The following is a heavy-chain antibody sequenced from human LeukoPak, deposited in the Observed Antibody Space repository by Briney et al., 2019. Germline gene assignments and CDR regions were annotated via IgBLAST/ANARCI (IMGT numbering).Heavy chain of an antibody. CDR2: IKQDGSEK. V-gene: IGHV3-7*03. D-gene: IGHD1-26*01. Sequence: GGSLRLSCAVSGFTFSSYWMSWVRQIPGKGLEWVANIKQDGSEKYFVDSVKGRFTISRDNAKNSLYLQMNSLRADDTAVYYCVKDSPPRYSGSPPAYWGQGTLVTVSS. CDR3: VKDSPPRYSGSPPAY. CDR1: GFTFSSYW. J-gene: IGHJ4*02.